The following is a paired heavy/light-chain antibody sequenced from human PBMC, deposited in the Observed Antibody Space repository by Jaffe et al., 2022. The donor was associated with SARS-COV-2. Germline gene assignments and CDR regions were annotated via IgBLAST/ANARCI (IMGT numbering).Heavy chain of an antibody. CDR1: GYSFTTYY. V-gene: IGHV1-46*01. Sequence: QVQLVQSGAEVKKPGASMKVSCKASGYSFTTYYLHWVRQAPGQGLEWMGKINPSGGSTSYAQRFQGRVTMTRDTSTSTVYMELSSLGSEDTATYYCARPLRSGYLYYNGMDVWGQGTTVTVSS. CDR3: ARPLRSGYLYYNGMDV. CDR2: INPSGGST. J-gene: IGHJ6*02. D-gene: IGHD3-3*01.
Light chain of an antibody. CDR1: SSDVGGYNY. CDR3: GSYAGSNTWV. V-gene: IGLV2-8*01. CDR2: EVR. Sequence: QSALTQPPSASGSPGQSVTISCTGTSSDVGGYNYVSWYQQHPDKAPKLMIYEVRMRPSGVPDRFSGSKSGNTASLTVSGLQAEDEADYYCGSYAGSNTWVFGRGTKLTVL. J-gene: IGLJ3*02.